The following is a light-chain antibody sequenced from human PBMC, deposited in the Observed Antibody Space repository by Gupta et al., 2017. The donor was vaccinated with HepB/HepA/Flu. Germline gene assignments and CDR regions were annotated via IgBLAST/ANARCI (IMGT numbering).Light chain of an antibody. Sequence: SSVLTQPLSVSVAPGKTARITCGIDNIGRDTVHWYQQKPGQAPVLVMYYNADRPSGIPERFSGSTSGTTATLTISGVEAGDEADYYCQVWDTSTDHYVFGTGTKVTVL. CDR1: NIGRDT. J-gene: IGLJ1*01. CDR3: QVWDTSTDHYV. V-gene: IGLV3-21*04. CDR2: YNA.